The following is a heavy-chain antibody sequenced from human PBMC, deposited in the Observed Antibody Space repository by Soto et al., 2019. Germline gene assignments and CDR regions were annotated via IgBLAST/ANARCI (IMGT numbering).Heavy chain of an antibody. D-gene: IGHD1-26*01. CDR1: GFTFSSYG. CDR2: IWYDGSNK. J-gene: IGHJ6*02. Sequence: QVQLVESGGGVVQPGRSLRLSCAASGFTFSSYGMHWVRQAPGKGLEWVAVIWYDGSNKYYADSVKGRFTISRDNSKNTLYLQMNSLRAEDTAVYYCARTPVWRGSYYVGDLYYYYGMDVWGQGTTVTVSS. V-gene: IGHV3-33*01. CDR3: ARTPVWRGSYYVGDLYYYYGMDV.